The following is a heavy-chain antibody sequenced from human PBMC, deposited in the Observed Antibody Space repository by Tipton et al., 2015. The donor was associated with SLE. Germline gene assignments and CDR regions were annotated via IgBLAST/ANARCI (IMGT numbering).Heavy chain of an antibody. Sequence: QSGAEVKKPGASVKVSCKASGYTFTNYYMHWVRQAPGQGLEWMGMINPSGVNTNYAQKFQGRVTMTRDTSTSTVYMELSSLRSEDAAMYYCARSPARGYYYDSSGYLDYWGQGTLVTVSS. J-gene: IGHJ4*02. D-gene: IGHD3-22*01. CDR3: ARSPARGYYYDSSGYLDY. CDR1: GYTFTNYY. V-gene: IGHV1-46*01. CDR2: INPSGVNT.